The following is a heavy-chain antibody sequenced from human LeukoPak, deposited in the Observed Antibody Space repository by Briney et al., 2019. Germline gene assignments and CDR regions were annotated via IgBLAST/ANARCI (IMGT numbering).Heavy chain of an antibody. D-gene: IGHD5-18*01. V-gene: IGHV1-2*02. CDR3: ARAIQLWLYNDY. CDR2: INPNSGGT. Sequence: ASVKVSCKAYGYTFTGYYMHWLRQAPGQGLEWMGWINPNSGGTNYAQKFQGRVTMTRDTSISTAYMELSRLRSDDTAVYYCARAIQLWLYNDYWGQGTLVTVSS. J-gene: IGHJ4*02. CDR1: GYTFTGYY.